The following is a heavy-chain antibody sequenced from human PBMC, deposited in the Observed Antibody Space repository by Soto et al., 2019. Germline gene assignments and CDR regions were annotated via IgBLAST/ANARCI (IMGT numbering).Heavy chain of an antibody. J-gene: IGHJ4*02. D-gene: IGHD2-8*01. V-gene: IGHV3-48*04. CDR2: IFATSTTI. CDR1: GFTFSSYS. Sequence: GGSLRLSCVASGFTFSSYSMVWVRQAPGKGLEWISYIFATSTTIYYADSVKGRFTVSRDNTQNSLFLLMNSLRAEDTAIYYCARDKKCTFDYWGQGTLVTVSS. CDR3: ARDKKCTFDY.